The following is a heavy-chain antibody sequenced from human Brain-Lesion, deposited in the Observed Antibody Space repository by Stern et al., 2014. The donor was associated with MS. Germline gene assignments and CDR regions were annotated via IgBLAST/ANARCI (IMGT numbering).Heavy chain of an antibody. CDR3: AKDRYWLTYVFDY. D-gene: IGHD3-16*02. CDR1: GFTFSSFG. CDR2: ISYDGSDK. V-gene: IGHV3-30*18. Sequence: VQLVESGGGVVPPGRPLILSCAASGFTFSSFGMHWVRQAPGKGLEWVAGISYDGSDKYYADSVKGRFTISRDNSKNTLYMEMNSLKVDDTAVYYCAKDRYWLTYVFDYWGLGSLVTVSS. J-gene: IGHJ4*02.